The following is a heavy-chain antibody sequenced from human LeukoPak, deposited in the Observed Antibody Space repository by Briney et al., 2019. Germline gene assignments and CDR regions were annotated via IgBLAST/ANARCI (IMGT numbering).Heavy chain of an antibody. Sequence: GGSLRLSCAASGFTFSSHWMSWVRQAPGKGLEWVSVIYSGGSTYYADSVKGRFTISRDNSKNTLYLQMNSLRAEDTAVYYCARDLHYYDSSGYTFDIWGQGTMVTVSS. D-gene: IGHD3-22*01. CDR1: GFTFSSHW. J-gene: IGHJ3*02. V-gene: IGHV3-53*01. CDR2: IYSGGST. CDR3: ARDLHYYDSSGYTFDI.